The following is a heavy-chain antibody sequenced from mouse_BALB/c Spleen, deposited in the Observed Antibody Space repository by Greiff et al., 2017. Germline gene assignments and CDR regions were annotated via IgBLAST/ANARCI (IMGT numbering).Heavy chain of an antibody. V-gene: IGHV1-9*01. D-gene: IGHD1-1*01. CDR1: GYTFSSYW. CDR3: ARKTTVVATSYYAMDY. CDR2: ILPGSGST. Sequence: VQLQQSGAELMKPGASVKISCKATGYTFSSYWIEWVKQRPGHGLEWIGEILPGSGSTNYNEKFKGKATFTADTSSNTAYMQLSSLTSEDSAVYYCARKTTVVATSYYAMDYWGQGTSVTVSS. J-gene: IGHJ4*01.